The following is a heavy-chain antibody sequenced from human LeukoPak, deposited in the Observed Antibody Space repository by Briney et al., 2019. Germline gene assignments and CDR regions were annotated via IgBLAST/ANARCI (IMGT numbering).Heavy chain of an antibody. Sequence: SETLSLTCAVYGGSFSGYYWSWIRQPPGKGLEWIGEINHSGSTNYNPSLKSRVTISVDTSKNQFSLKLSSVTAADTAVYYCARRRGLSVVPAISGWFDPWGQGTLVTVSS. J-gene: IGHJ5*02. D-gene: IGHD2-2*01. CDR1: GGSFSGYY. V-gene: IGHV4-34*01. CDR2: INHSGST. CDR3: ARRRGLSVVPAISGWFDP.